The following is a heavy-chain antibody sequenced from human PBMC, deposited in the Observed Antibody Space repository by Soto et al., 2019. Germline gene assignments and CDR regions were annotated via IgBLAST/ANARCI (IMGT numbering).Heavy chain of an antibody. V-gene: IGHV3-21*01. CDR2: ISSGGSYI. Sequence: EVQVVESGGGLVQPGGSLRLSCSFTFSMYSMSWVRQAPGKGLEWVASISSGGSYIKYADSVKGRFTISRDNAKNSVSLQMTSLRVDDTAVYFCTRDQGGSDDSWFDPGGQGTLVTVSS. CDR3: TRDQGGSDDSWFDP. D-gene: IGHD1-26*01. J-gene: IGHJ5*02. CDR1: FTFSMYS.